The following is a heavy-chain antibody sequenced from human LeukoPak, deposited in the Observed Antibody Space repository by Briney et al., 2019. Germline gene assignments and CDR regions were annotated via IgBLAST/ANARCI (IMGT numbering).Heavy chain of an antibody. V-gene: IGHV1-18*01. CDR2: IGAYNGNT. CDR1: GYTFTSYG. CDR3: ARDSYYYDSSGYLGY. D-gene: IGHD3-22*01. Sequence: ASVKVSCXASGYTFTSYGISWVRQAPGQGLEWMGWIGAYNGNTNYAQKLQGRVTMTTDTSTSTAYMELRSLRSDDTAVYYCARDSYYYDSSGYLGYWGQGTLVTVSS. J-gene: IGHJ4*02.